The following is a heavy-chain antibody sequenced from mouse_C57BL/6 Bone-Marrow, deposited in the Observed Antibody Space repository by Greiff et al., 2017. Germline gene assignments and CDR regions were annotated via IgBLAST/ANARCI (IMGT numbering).Heavy chain of an antibody. CDR3: NTRPLHY. V-gene: IGHV14-4*01. Sequence: VQLQQSGAELVRPGASVKLSCTASGFNIKDYYMHWVKQRPEQGLEWIGWIVPENGGTEYASKFQGKATISADTSSNTTYLQLSSLTSEDTDVYYCNTRPLHYWGQGTTLTVSS. J-gene: IGHJ2*01. CDR1: GFNIKDYY. CDR2: IVPENGGT.